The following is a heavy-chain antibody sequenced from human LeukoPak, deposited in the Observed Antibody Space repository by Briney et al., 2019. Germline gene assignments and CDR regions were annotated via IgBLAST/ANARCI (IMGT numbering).Heavy chain of an antibody. D-gene: IGHD2-2*01. CDR3: ARDRCSSTSCLSYFDY. Sequence: SETLSLTCTVSGESISGFYWSWIRQPPGKGLEWIGYIYYSGSTNYNPSLESRVTISVDTSKNQFSLELRSVTAADTAVYYCARDRCSSTSCLSYFDYWGQGTLVTVSS. V-gene: IGHV4-59*01. J-gene: IGHJ4*02. CDR2: IYYSGST. CDR1: GESISGFY.